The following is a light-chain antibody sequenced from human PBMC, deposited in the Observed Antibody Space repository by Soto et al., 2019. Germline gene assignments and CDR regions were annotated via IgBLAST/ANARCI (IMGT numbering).Light chain of an antibody. CDR3: SSYAGRNNFYV. J-gene: IGLJ1*01. CDR2: EVS. V-gene: IGLV2-8*01. Sequence: QSVLTQPPSASGSPGQSVTISCTGTSSDVGGYNYVSWYQQHPGKAPKLMIYEVSKRPSGVPDRFSGSKSGNTASLPVSGLQAEDEADYYCSSYAGRNNFYVFGTGTKSPS. CDR1: SSDVGGYNY.